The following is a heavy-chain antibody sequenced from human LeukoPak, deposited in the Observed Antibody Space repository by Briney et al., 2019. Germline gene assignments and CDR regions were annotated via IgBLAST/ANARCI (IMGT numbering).Heavy chain of an antibody. Sequence: GGSLRLSCAASGFTFSSYSMNWVRQAPGKGLEWVSSISSSSSYIYYADSVKGRFTISRDNAKNSLYLQMNSLRAEDTAVYYCATYSSGPVHFDYWGQGTLVTVSS. D-gene: IGHD3-22*01. J-gene: IGHJ4*02. CDR1: GFTFSSYS. V-gene: IGHV3-21*01. CDR2: ISSSSSYI. CDR3: ATYSSGPVHFDY.